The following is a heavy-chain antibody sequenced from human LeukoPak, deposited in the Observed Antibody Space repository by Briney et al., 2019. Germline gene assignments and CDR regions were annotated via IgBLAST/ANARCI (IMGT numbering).Heavy chain of an antibody. D-gene: IGHD6-13*01. CDR2: IYYSGST. Sequence: SETLSLTCTVSGGSISSYYWSWIRQPPGKGLEWIGYIYYSGSTNYNPSLKSRVIISVDKSKNQFSLKLSSVTAADTAVYYCARETWAAAGRGKGDWGQGTLVTVSS. CDR1: GGSISSYY. V-gene: IGHV4-59*12. J-gene: IGHJ1*01. CDR3: ARETWAAAGRGKGD.